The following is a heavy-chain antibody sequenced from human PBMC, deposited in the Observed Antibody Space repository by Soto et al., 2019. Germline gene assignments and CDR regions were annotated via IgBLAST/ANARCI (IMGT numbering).Heavy chain of an antibody. CDR3: ARARSGSGRLYFDY. Sequence: SETLSLTCTVSGGSISSSSYYWGWIRQPPGKGLEWIGSIYYSGSTYYNPSLKSRVTISVDTSKNQFSLKLSSVTAADTAVYYCARARSGSGRLYFDYWGQGTLVTVSS. V-gene: IGHV4-39*01. CDR2: IYYSGST. CDR1: GGSISSSSYY. D-gene: IGHD3-10*01. J-gene: IGHJ4*02.